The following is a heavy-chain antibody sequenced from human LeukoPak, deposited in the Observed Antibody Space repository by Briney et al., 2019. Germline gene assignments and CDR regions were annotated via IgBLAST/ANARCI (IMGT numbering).Heavy chain of an antibody. J-gene: IGHJ5*02. D-gene: IGHD2-15*01. CDR3: ARVGYCSGGSCLNWFDP. CDR1: GGSISSSSYY. V-gene: IGHV4-39*07. Sequence: SETLSLTCTVSGGSISSSSYYWGWIRLPPGKGLEWIGIINHSGNTHYNTSLKSRVTISVDTSTNQFSLHLRSVTAADTALYYCARVGYCSGGSCLNWFDPWGQGTLVTVSS. CDR2: INHSGNT.